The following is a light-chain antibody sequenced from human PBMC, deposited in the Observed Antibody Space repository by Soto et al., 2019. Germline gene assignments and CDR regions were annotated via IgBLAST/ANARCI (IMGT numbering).Light chain of an antibody. V-gene: IGKV3-20*01. Sequence: EVVLTQSPGALSLSPGERATLSCRASHSVYSSYFAWYQQRPGQAHRLLIYETSSRATGIPDRFSGSPSGPDCTLTVSRLELEDFAVHFWEEYGSYPLTFGGGTKVESK. J-gene: IGKJ4*01. CDR3: EEYGSYPLT. CDR2: ETS. CDR1: HSVYSSY.